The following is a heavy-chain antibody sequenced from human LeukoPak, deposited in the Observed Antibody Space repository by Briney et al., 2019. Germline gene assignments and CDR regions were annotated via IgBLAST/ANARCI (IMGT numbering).Heavy chain of an antibody. CDR2: IYSGGST. CDR1: GFTVSSNY. CDR3: ATYYYDSSGYPLDY. J-gene: IGHJ4*02. V-gene: IGHV3-53*01. Sequence: TGGSLRLSCAASGFTVSSNYMSWVRQAPGKGLEWVSVIYSGGSTYYADSVKGRFTISRDNSKNTLYLQMNSLRAEDTAVYYCATYYYDSSGYPLDYWGQGTLVTVSS. D-gene: IGHD3-22*01.